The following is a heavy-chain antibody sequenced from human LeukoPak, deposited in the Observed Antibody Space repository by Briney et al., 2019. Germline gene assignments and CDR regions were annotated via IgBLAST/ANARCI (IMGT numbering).Heavy chain of an antibody. CDR3: VREDYYASGSYPDY. J-gene: IGHJ4*02. CDR1: GFTFSSYS. Sequence: GGSLRLSCTTSGFTFSSYSMNWVRQAPGKGLEWVSYISSSSSTIYSAASVKGRFTISRDNAKNSLYLQMNSLGAEDTAVYYCVREDYYASGSYPDYWGQGTLVTVSS. CDR2: ISSSSSTI. V-gene: IGHV3-48*01. D-gene: IGHD3-10*01.